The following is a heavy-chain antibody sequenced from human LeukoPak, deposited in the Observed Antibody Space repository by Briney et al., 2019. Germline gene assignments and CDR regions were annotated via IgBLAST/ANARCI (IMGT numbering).Heavy chain of an antibody. CDR1: GFTFSNYG. V-gene: IGHV3-30*18. Sequence: GGSLRLSCAASGFTFSNYGMHWVRQAPGKGLEWVAVISYDGGNKYYADSVKGRFTISRDNSKNTLYLQMNGLRAEDTAVYYCAKPRSGSGYYFDYWGQGTLVTVSS. CDR3: AKPRSGSGYYFDY. CDR2: ISYDGGNK. D-gene: IGHD3-10*01. J-gene: IGHJ4*02.